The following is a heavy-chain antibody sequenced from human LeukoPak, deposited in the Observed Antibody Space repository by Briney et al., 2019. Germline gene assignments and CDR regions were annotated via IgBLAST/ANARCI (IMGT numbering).Heavy chain of an antibody. Sequence: GGSLRLSCAASGFTVSSNYMSWVRQAPGKGLEWVSAISGSGGSTYYADSVKGRFTISRDNSKNTLYLQMNSLRAEDTAVYYCAKDYYDSSGYPVDYWGQGTLVTVSS. CDR2: ISGSGGST. J-gene: IGHJ4*02. V-gene: IGHV3-23*01. CDR3: AKDYYDSSGYPVDY. D-gene: IGHD3-22*01. CDR1: GFTVSSNY.